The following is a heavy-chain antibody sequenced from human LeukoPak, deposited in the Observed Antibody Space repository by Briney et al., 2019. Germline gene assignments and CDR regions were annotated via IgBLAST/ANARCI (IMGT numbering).Heavy chain of an antibody. J-gene: IGHJ1*01. V-gene: IGHV3-11*01. CDR1: GFTFNSYW. CDR2: MNSDGTRI. D-gene: IGHD6-19*01. Sequence: PGGSLRLFCAASGFTFNSYWMSWIRQAPGKGLEWVSYMNSDGTRIYYADSVKGRFTISRDNAKKSLFLQLNSLRVEDTAVYYCARVEPRGWFEYFQHWGQGTLVTVSS. CDR3: ARVEPRGWFEYFQH.